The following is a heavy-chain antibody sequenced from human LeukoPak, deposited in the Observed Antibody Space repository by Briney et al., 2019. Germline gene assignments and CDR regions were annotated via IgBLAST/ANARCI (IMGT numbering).Heavy chain of an antibody. D-gene: IGHD5-24*01. CDR3: ARRPRRDGYNWYFDY. J-gene: IGHJ4*02. V-gene: IGHV4-39*01. CDR2: IYYSGST. CDR1: GGSISSSSYY. Sequence: KPSETLSLTCTVSGGSISSSSYYWGWIRQPPGKGLEWIGSIYYSGSTYYNPSLKSRVTISVDTSKNQFSLKLSSVTAADTAVYYCARRPRRDGYNWYFDYWGQGTLVTVSS.